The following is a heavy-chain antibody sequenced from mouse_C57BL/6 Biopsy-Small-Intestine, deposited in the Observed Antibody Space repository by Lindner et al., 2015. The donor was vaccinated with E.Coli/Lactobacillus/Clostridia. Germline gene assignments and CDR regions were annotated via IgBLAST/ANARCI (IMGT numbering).Heavy chain of an antibody. J-gene: IGHJ4*01. CDR2: IYPGSGNT. V-gene: IGHV1-84*01. Sequence: VQLQESGPELVKPGASVKLSCKASGYTFIDYTIHWVKQSPGQGLEWIGWIYPGSGNTKYNDRFKGEATMTADKSSSTAYMQLSSLTSEDSAVYFCARSHDGYSMDYWGQGTSVTVSS. CDR3: ARSHDGYSMDY. CDR1: GYTFIDYT. D-gene: IGHD2-3*01.